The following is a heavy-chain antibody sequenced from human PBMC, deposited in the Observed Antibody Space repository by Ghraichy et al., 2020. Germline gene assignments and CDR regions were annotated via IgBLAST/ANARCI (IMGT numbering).Heavy chain of an antibody. D-gene: IGHD6-19*01. CDR3: TREVAGNDC. Sequence: ASVKVSCKASGYTFTNYGISWVRQAPGQGLEWMGGISTYNGNTNYAQKLQGRVTMTTDTSTSTAYMELRSLRSDDTAVYYCTREVAGNDCWGQGTLVTVSS. J-gene: IGHJ4*02. CDR1: GYTFTNYG. CDR2: ISTYNGNT. V-gene: IGHV1-18*01.